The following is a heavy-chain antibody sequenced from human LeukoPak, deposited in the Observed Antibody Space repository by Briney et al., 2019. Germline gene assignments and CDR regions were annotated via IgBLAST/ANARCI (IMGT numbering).Heavy chain of an antibody. CDR1: GLMFSSYW. D-gene: IGHD2/OR15-2a*01. J-gene: IGHJ4*02. Sequence: GGSLRLSCAASGLMFSSYWMTWVRQAPGKGLEWVANIKEDGREKYYVDSVKGRFTISGDHAKNSLYLQMNSLRAEDTAVYYCASELKALWRDYFDFWGQGILVTVSS. CDR2: IKEDGREK. CDR3: ASELKALWRDYFDF. V-gene: IGHV3-7*01.